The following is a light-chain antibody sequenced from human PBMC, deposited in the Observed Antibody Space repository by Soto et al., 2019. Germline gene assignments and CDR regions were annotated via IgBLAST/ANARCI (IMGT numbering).Light chain of an antibody. CDR2: SNN. Sequence: QSVLTQPPSASGTPGQRVTISCSGSSSNIGSNTINWYQQLPGTAPKLLIYSNNQRPSGVPDRFSGSKSGTSASLAISGLQSEDEADYCCAVWDDSLNGRVFGTGTKLTVL. CDR3: AVWDDSLNGRV. J-gene: IGLJ1*01. CDR1: SSNIGSNT. V-gene: IGLV1-44*01.